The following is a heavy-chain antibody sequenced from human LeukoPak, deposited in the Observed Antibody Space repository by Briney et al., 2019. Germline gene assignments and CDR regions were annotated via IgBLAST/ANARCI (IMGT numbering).Heavy chain of an antibody. CDR3: ARGVGGVGLRTLYYFDY. D-gene: IGHD4-17*01. CDR2: VYQSGVT. V-gene: IGHV4-61*08. Sequence: SETLSLTCTVSGGSVSSGGHYWSWIRQPPGKGLEWIGYVYQSGVTNYSPSLKSRVSISVDRSKNQFSLDLTSLTAADTAVYYCARGVGGVGLRTLYYFDYWGQGTLVTVSS. CDR1: GGSVSSGGHY. J-gene: IGHJ4*02.